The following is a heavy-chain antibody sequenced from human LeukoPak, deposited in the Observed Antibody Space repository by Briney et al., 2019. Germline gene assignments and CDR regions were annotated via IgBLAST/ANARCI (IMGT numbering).Heavy chain of an antibody. J-gene: IGHJ4*02. D-gene: IGHD6-19*01. Sequence: PSETLSLTCTVSGVSISSSSYYWGWIRQPPGKGLEWIGSIYYSGSTYYNPSLKSRVTISVDTSKNQFSLKLSSVTAADTAVYYCARQERAVGRYFDYWGQGTLVTVSS. CDR1: GVSISSSSYY. CDR2: IYYSGST. CDR3: ARQERAVGRYFDY. V-gene: IGHV4-39*01.